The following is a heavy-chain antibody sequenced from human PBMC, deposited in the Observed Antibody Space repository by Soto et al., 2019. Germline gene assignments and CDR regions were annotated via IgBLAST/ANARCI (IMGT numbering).Heavy chain of an antibody. Sequence: QVQLVESGGGVVQPGRSLRLYCAASGFTFSSYAMHWVRQAPGKGLGWVAVISYDGSNKYYADSVKGRFTISRDNSKNTLYLQMNSLRAEDTAVYYCARNLKTIFVVSLFDYWGQGTLGTVSS. CDR2: ISYDGSNK. D-gene: IGHD3-3*01. V-gene: IGHV3-30-3*01. J-gene: IGHJ4*02. CDR1: GFTFSSYA. CDR3: ARNLKTIFVVSLFDY.